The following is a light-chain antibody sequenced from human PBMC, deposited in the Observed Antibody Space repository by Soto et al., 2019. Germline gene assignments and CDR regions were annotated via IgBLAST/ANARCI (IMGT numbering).Light chain of an antibody. CDR2: GAS. J-gene: IGKJ4*01. Sequence: DIVMTQSLATLSVSPGERATLSCRASQSVSSNLAWYQQKPGQAPRLLIYGASTRATGIPDRFSGSGSGTDFTLTISRLEPEDFAVYYCQQYGRSPSTFGGGTKVDIK. V-gene: IGKV3-20*01. CDR1: QSVSSN. CDR3: QQYGRSPST.